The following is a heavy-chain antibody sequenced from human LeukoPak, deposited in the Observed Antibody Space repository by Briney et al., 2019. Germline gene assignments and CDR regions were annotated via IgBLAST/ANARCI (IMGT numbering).Heavy chain of an antibody. J-gene: IGHJ5*02. CDR1: GYTFTSYD. CDR3: ARGVRGVIDNWFDP. CDR2: MNPNSGNT. V-gene: IGHV1-8*01. D-gene: IGHD3-10*01. Sequence: ASVKVSCKASGYTFTSYDINWVRQATGQGLEWMGWMNPNSGNTGYAQKFQGRVTMTRNTSISTAYMELSSLRSEDTAVYYCARGVRGVIDNWFDPWGQGTLVTVSS.